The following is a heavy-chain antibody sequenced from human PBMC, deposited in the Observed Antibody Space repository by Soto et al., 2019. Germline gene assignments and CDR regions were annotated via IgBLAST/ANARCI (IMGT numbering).Heavy chain of an antibody. CDR3: AGCSDLLTLGSFDP. V-gene: IGHV4-59*01. CDR1: GGSISSYY. D-gene: IGHD3-9*01. CDR2: IYYSGST. Sequence: SETLSLTCTVSGGSISSYYWSWIRQPPGKGLEWIGYIYYSGSTNYNPSLKSRVTISVDTSKNQFSLKLSSVTAADTAVYYCAGCSDLLTLGSFDPWGQGTLVTVSS. J-gene: IGHJ5*02.